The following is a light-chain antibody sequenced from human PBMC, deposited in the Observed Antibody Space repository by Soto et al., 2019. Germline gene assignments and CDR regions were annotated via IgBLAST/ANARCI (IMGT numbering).Light chain of an antibody. CDR2: GAS. V-gene: IGKV3-15*01. Sequence: EIKMAQSPDTLSVSPGERATLSCRASQSISSKLAWYQQRPGQAPRLLIYGASTRATGVPVRFRGGGSGTEFTLTISGLQSEDFVTYYCQKYNSAPLTFGGGTKVEIK. CDR3: QKYNSAPLT. CDR1: QSISSK. J-gene: IGKJ4*01.